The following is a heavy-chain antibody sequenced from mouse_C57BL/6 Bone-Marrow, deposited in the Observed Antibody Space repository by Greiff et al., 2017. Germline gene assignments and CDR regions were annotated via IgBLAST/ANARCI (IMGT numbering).Heavy chain of an antibody. V-gene: IGHV5-16*01. D-gene: IGHD1-1*01. CDR2: INYDGSST. CDR3: ARGAVPYFDV. J-gene: IGHJ1*03. CDR1: GFTFSDYY. Sequence: EVQRVESEGGLVQPGSSMKLSCTASGFTFSDYYMAWVRQVPEKGLEWVANINYDGSSTYYLDSLKSRFIISRDNAKNILYLQMSSLKSEDTATYYCARGAVPYFDVWGTVTTVTVSS.